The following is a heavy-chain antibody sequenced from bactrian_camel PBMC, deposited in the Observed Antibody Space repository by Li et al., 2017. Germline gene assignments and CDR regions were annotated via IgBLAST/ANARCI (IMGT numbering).Heavy chain of an antibody. Sequence: VQLVESGGGSVQAGGSLRLSCTASGDTYRITIMGWYRQAPGKERELVATATGKGDAYYLESVKGRFTISQDKAKNTVALQMDSLKPEDTAMYYCAKDGRRYYSGDDYTPRGQGTQVTVS. D-gene: IGHD2*01. CDR3: AKDGRRYYSGDDYTP. CDR1: GDTYRITI. CDR2: ATGKGDA. J-gene: IGHJ4*01. V-gene: IGHV3S53*01.